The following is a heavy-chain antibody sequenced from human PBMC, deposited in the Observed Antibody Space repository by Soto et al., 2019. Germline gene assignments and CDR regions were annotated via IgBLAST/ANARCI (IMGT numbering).Heavy chain of an antibody. CDR3: ARITMVRGVSLDY. CDR2: IYHSGST. CDR1: GYPISSGYY. Sequence: PSETLSLTCAVSGYPISSGYYWGWIRQPPGKGLEWIGSIYHSGSTYYNPSLKSRVTISVDTSKNQFSLKLSSVTAADTAVYYCARITMVRGVSLDYWGQGTLVTVSS. J-gene: IGHJ4*02. V-gene: IGHV4-38-2*01. D-gene: IGHD3-10*01.